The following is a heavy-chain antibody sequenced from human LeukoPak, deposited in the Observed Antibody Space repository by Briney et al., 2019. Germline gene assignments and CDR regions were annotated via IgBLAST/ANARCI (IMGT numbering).Heavy chain of an antibody. V-gene: IGHV4-59*01. CDR2: IYYSGST. CDR1: GGSISSYY. CDR3: ARRHSSGWYGVDY. D-gene: IGHD6-19*01. J-gene: IGHJ4*02. Sequence: SETLSLTCTVSGGSISSYYWSWIRQPPGKGLEWIGYIYYSGSTNYNPSLKSRVTISVDTSKNQFSLKLSSVTAADTAVYYCARRHSSGWYGVDYWGQGTLVTVSS.